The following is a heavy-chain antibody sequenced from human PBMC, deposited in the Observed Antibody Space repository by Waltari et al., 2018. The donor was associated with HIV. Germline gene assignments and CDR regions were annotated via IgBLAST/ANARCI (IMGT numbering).Heavy chain of an antibody. CDR3: AREISHYYDSSGFLPYYFDY. V-gene: IGHV3-53*01. D-gene: IGHD3-22*01. CDR1: GPTVSTNY. J-gene: IGHJ4*02. Sequence: EVQLVESGGGLIQPGGSLRLSCAASGPTVSTNYMSWVRQAPGRGLEWVFFIHSGGSTYYAESVKGRFTISRDESKNTLYLQINSLRAEDTAVYYCAREISHYYDSSGFLPYYFDYWGQGTLVTVSS. CDR2: IHSGGST.